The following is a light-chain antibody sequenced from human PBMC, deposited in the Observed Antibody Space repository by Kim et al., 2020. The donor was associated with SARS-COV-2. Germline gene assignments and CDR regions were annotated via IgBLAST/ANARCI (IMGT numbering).Light chain of an antibody. CDR1: SSNIGSNT. CDR3: AAWDDGLYTYV. CDR2: TNN. V-gene: IGLV1-44*01. J-gene: IGLJ1*01. Sequence: ELTQPPSASGTPGQRVTISCSGSSSNIGSNTVNWYQQVPGTAPNLLIHTNNDRPAGVPYRFSSSKDATSASLAISGLESEDDADYSVAAWDDGLYTYV.